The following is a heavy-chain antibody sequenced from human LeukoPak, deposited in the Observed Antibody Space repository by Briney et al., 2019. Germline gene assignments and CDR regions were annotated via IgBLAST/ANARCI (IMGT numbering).Heavy chain of an antibody. CDR1: GFTFSAYA. CDR2: ISGSGGIT. CDR3: ARDRSSSSGAFDI. J-gene: IGHJ3*02. Sequence: GGSLRLSCAGSGFTFSAYAMNWVRQAPGKGLEWVSSISGSGGITYYADSVKGRFTISRDNSKNSLYLQMNSLRAEDTAVYYCARDRSSSSGAFDIWGQGTMVTVSS. D-gene: IGHD6-6*01. V-gene: IGHV3-23*01.